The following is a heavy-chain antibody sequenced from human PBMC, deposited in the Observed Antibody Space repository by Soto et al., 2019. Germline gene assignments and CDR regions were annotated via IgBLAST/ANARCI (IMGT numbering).Heavy chain of an antibody. V-gene: IGHV3-23*01. CDR2: ISGSGSTT. CDR1: GFTFSNFA. D-gene: IGHD4-17*01. J-gene: IGHJ4*02. CDR3: AKDNEVYADSAGYFDY. Sequence: EVQLLESGGGSEQPGGSLRLSCAASGFTFSNFAMGWVRQAPGKGLEWVSTISGSGSTTYYADSVKARFTISRDNSRNTVCLQMRSLRAEDTAVYFCAKDNEVYADSAGYFDYWGQGALVTVSS.